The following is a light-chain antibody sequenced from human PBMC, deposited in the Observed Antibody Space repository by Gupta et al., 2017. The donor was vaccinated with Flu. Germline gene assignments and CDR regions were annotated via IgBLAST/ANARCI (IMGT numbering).Light chain of an antibody. V-gene: IGKV3-20*01. CDR1: QSVSSNY. CDR2: GAS. Sequence: ERAALSCRASQSVSSNYLAWYQQKPGQAPRLLIYGASSRATGIPDKFSGAGSGTDFTLTISRLEPEDFAVYYCQQYGSSPWTFGLGTKVELK. J-gene: IGKJ1*01. CDR3: QQYGSSPWT.